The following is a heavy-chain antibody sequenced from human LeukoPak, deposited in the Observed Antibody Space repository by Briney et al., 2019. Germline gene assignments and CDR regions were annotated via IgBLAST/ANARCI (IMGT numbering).Heavy chain of an antibody. D-gene: IGHD6-19*01. V-gene: IGHV3-74*01. CDR3: AKRGDGGAWYDY. Sequence: GGSLRLSCAASGFTFSSYWMDWVRQAPGKGLVWVSRISSDGSNTAYADSVKGRFTISRDNAKNTLYLQMSSLRAEDTAVYYCAKRGDGGAWYDYWGQGTLVIVSS. CDR2: ISSDGSNT. J-gene: IGHJ4*02. CDR1: GFTFSSYW.